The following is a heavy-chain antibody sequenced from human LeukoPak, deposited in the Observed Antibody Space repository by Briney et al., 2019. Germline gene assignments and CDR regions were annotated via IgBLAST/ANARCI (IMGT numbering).Heavy chain of an antibody. D-gene: IGHD4-11*01. J-gene: IGHJ4*02. Sequence: PSQTLSLTCTVSGGSISSGGYYWSWIRQPPGKGLEWIGYIYHSGSTNYNPSLKSRVTISVDRSKNQFSLKLSSVTAADTAVYYCASLYSNYGDGTEWDYWGQGTLVTVSS. CDR3: ASLYSNYGDGTEWDY. CDR1: GGSISSGGYY. CDR2: IYHSGST. V-gene: IGHV4-30-2*01.